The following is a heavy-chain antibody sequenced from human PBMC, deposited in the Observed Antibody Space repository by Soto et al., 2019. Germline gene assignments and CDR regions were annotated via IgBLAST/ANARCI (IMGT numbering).Heavy chain of an antibody. CDR2: IFSENER. J-gene: IGHJ6*01. CDR1: GFSLTHGTMG. CDR3: LRMNVDPSQFYYGLDV. V-gene: IGHV2-26*01. Sequence: EFGLTRVKTRDALGMSGNVAGFSLTHGTMGVSWLRQPPGKALEWLAHIFSENERSYSTSLQGRLTISKDTSGSQVVLSMTNVDPVDTATYYFLRMNVDPSQFYYGLDVSGQAPSVTVAS. D-gene: IGHD1-1*01.